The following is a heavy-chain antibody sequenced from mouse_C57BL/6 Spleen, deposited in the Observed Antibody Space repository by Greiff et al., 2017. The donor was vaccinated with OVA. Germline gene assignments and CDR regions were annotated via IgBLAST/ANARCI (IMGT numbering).Heavy chain of an antibody. D-gene: IGHD1-1*01. V-gene: IGHV1-85*01. CDR2: IYPRDGST. Sequence: VQLQQSGPELVKPGASVKLSCKASGYTFTSYDINWVKQRPGQGLEWIGWIYPRDGSTKYNEKFKGKATLTVDTSSSTAYMELHSLTSEDSAVYFCARSGTTVVGYFDVWGTGTTVTVSS. J-gene: IGHJ1*03. CDR3: ARSGTTVVGYFDV. CDR1: GYTFTSYD.